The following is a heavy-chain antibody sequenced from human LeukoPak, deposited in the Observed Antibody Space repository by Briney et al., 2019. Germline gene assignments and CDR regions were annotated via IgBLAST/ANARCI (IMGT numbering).Heavy chain of an antibody. CDR1: GGSISSGGYY. CDR2: IYYSGCT. CDR3: ARALRYFDWLCYFDY. Sequence: SQTLSLTCTVSGGSISSGGYYWSWIRQHPGKGLEWIGYIYYSGCTYYNPSLKSRVTISVDTSKNQFSLKLSSVTAADTAVYYCARALRYFDWLCYFDYWGQGTLVTVSS. V-gene: IGHV4-31*03. D-gene: IGHD3-9*01. J-gene: IGHJ4*02.